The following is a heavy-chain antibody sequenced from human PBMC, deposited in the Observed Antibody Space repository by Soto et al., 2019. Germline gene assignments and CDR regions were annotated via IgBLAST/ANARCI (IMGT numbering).Heavy chain of an antibody. CDR3: VKDLLGSSSPEWASGFFDY. V-gene: IGHV3-43*01. CDR1: GFTFQDYT. D-gene: IGHD6-19*01. CDR2: VSWDGGMS. Sequence: GGSLRLSCAASGFTFQDYTMHWVRQIPGKGLEWVALVSWDGGMSFYADSVKGRFTISRDNNKNSLFLQINSLRPEDTALYYCVKDLLGSSSPEWASGFFDYWGQGTLVTVSS. J-gene: IGHJ4*02.